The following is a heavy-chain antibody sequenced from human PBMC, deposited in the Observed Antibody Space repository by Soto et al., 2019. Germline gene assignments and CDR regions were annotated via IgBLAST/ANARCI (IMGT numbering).Heavy chain of an antibody. Sequence: VQLMQSGAEVKKPGSSVKVSCKASGGPFSSYTFSWVRQAPGQGLEWMGRVIPMFGTTDYAQRFQGRVTITADEATSTAYMELSGLRSEDTAIYYCATGLNRYFDYWGQGTLVTVSS. D-gene: IGHD3-22*01. CDR1: GGPFSSYT. J-gene: IGHJ4*02. CDR3: ATGLNRYFDY. CDR2: VIPMFGTT. V-gene: IGHV1-69*18.